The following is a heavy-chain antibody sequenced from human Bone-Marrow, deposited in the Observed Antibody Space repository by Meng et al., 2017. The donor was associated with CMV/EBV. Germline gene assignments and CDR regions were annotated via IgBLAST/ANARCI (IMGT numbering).Heavy chain of an antibody. CDR1: GFTFSSYW. CDR2: IKEDGSEK. V-gene: IGHV3-7*03. CDR3: ARDRIAVAGPLYGMDV. D-gene: IGHD6-19*01. J-gene: IGHJ6*02. Sequence: GGSLRLSCAASGFTFSSYWMSWVRQAPGKGLEWVANIKEDGSEKYYVDSVKGRFIISRDNAKNSLYLQMNSLRAEDTAVYYCARDRIAVAGPLYGMDVWGQGPTVTVSS.